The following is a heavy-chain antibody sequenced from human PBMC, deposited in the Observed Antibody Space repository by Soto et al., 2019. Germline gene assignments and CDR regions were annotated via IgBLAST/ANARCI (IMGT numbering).Heavy chain of an antibody. V-gene: IGHV4-4*02. CDR2: IYHSGST. D-gene: IGHD3-10*01. Sequence: PSETLSLTCAVSGGSISSSNWWSWVRQPPGKGLEWIGEIYHSGSTNYNPSLKSRVTISVDKSKNQFSLKLSSVTAADTAVYYCARKITMVRGVITPYFDYWGQGTLVTVSS. CDR1: GGSISSSNW. CDR3: ARKITMVRGVITPYFDY. J-gene: IGHJ4*02.